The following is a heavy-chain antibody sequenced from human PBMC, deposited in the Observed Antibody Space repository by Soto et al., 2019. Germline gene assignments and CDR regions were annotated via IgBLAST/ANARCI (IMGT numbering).Heavy chain of an antibody. V-gene: IGHV3-33*01. Sequence: QVQLVESGGGVAQPGRSLRLSCAASGIIFNGFGMHWVRQAPGKGLEWVAIIRFDGTNIHYADSVKGRFTISRDNSKNTLYLQMDSLRAEDTAVYYCARDGVGGTVFFGYLDYWGQGALVTVSS. J-gene: IGHJ4*02. CDR3: ARDGVGGTVFFGYLDY. D-gene: IGHD3-3*01. CDR2: IRFDGTNI. CDR1: GIIFNGFG.